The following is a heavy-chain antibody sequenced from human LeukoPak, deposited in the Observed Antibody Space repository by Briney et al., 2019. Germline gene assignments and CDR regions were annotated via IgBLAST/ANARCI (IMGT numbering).Heavy chain of an antibody. CDR2: IKQGGSES. CDR1: GFTFSDYW. Sequence: GGSLRLSCAASGFTFSDYWMTWVRQLPGKGLEWVANIKQGGSESYYVDSVKGRFTISRDNAKNSLYLQMDGLRVEDTAVYYCARVGAWELQRVFDYWGQGTLVTVSS. J-gene: IGHJ4*02. D-gene: IGHD1-26*01. CDR3: ARVGAWELQRVFDY. V-gene: IGHV3-7*01.